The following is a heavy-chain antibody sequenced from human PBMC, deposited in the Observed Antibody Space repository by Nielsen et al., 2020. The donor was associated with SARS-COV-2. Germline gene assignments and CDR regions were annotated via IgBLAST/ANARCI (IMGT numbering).Heavy chain of an antibody. CDR2: IIPILGIA. CDR1: GGTFSSYT. J-gene: IGHJ6*02. CDR3: ARDSDRLQDYYYYYGMDV. D-gene: IGHD4-11*01. V-gene: IGHV1-69*04. Sequence: VKVSCKASGGTFSSYTISWVRQAPGQGLEWMGRIIPILGIANYAQKFQGRVTITADKSTSTAYMELSSLRSEDTAVYYCARDSDRLQDYYYYYGMDVWGQGTTVTVSS.